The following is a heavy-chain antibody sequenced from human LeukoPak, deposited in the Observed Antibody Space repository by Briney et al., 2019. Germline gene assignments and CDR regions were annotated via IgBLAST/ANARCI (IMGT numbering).Heavy chain of an antibody. Sequence: ASVTVSCKASLYTFTGYFIHWVRQAPGQGLECMGWINPNSGGKNYAPKFQGRVTMTRDTSISTAYMELSMLRSDDTAVYYCASDLWGVGRSLVGYYFDHWGQGTLVTVSS. D-gene: IGHD1-26*01. CDR3: ASDLWGVGRSLVGYYFDH. V-gene: IGHV1-2*02. CDR1: LYTFTGYF. J-gene: IGHJ4*02. CDR2: INPNSGGK.